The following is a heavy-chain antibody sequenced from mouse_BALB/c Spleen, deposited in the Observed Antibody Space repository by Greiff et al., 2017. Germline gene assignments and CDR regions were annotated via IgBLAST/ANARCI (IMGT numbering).Heavy chain of an antibody. Sequence: QVQLKQPGAELVKPGASVKLSCKASGYTFTSYWMHWVKQRPGQGLEWIGEINPSNGRTNYNEKFKSKATLTVDKSSSTAYMQLSSLTSEDSAVYYCARGNYDYDVSAWFAYWGQGTLVTVSA. CDR2: INPSNGRT. J-gene: IGHJ3*01. D-gene: IGHD2-4*01. V-gene: IGHV1S81*02. CDR3: ARGNYDYDVSAWFAY. CDR1: GYTFTSYW.